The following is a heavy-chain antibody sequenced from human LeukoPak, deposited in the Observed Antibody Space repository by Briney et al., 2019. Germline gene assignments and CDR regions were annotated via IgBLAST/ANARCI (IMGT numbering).Heavy chain of an antibody. Sequence: GGSLRLSCAASGFTFSSYAMSWVRQAPGKGLEWVSVISGSDGSTYYADSVKGRFTISRDNSKNTVYLQMNSLRAEDTALYYCARDYESGTYFDYWGQGNLVTVSS. J-gene: IGHJ4*02. V-gene: IGHV3-23*01. CDR3: ARDYESGTYFDY. CDR2: ISGSDGST. CDR1: GFTFSSYA. D-gene: IGHD1-26*01.